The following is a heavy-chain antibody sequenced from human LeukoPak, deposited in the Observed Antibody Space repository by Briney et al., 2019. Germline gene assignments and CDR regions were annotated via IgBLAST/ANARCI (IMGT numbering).Heavy chain of an antibody. CDR2: ISGSGGST. CDR3: AKVYYDSSGYFDY. J-gene: IGHJ4*02. CDR1: GFTFSSYA. D-gene: IGHD3-22*01. V-gene: IGHV3-23*01. Sequence: GAFLRLSCAASGFTFSSYAMSWVRQAPGKGLEWVSAISGSGGSTYYADSVKGRFTISRDNSKNTLYLQMNSLRAEDTAVYYCAKVYYDSSGYFDYWGQGTLVTVSS.